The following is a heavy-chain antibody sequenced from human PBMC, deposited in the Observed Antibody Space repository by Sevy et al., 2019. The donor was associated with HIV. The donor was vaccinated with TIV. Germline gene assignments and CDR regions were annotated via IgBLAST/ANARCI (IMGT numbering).Heavy chain of an antibody. CDR3: ANEGYYYDSHSADWFDP. CDR2: ISKDGTNN. Sequence: GGSLRLSCSASGFNISPYALHWVRQTPGKGLQWLAVISKDGTNNDYVDFVKGRFCLSRDNSKNTLYLQMSNLRPEDTAVYYCANEGYYYDSHSADWFDPWGQGTLVTVSS. J-gene: IGHJ5*02. V-gene: IGHV3-30-3*02. D-gene: IGHD3-22*01. CDR1: GFNISPYA.